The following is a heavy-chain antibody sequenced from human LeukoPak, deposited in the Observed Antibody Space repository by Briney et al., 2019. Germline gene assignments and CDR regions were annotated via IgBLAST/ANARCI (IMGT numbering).Heavy chain of an antibody. Sequence: GGPLRLSCAASGFTVSSNYMSWVRQAPGKGLEWVSYISSSGSTIYYADSVKGRFTISRDNAKNSLYLQMNSLRAEDTAVYYCARAGDVTTGGWYYFDYWGQGTLVTVSS. J-gene: IGHJ4*02. D-gene: IGHD4-17*01. CDR2: ISSSGSTI. CDR3: ARAGDVTTGGWYYFDY. CDR1: GFTVSSNY. V-gene: IGHV3-11*04.